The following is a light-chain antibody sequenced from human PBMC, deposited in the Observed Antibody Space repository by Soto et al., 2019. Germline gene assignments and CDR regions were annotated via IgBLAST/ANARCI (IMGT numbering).Light chain of an antibody. CDR1: SSDVGGYNY. V-gene: IGLV2-14*01. J-gene: IGLJ1*01. CDR3: SSYTSINTLV. CDR2: DVT. Sequence: QSALTQPASVSGSPGQSITISCTGTSSDVGGYNYVSWYQQHPGKAPKLMIYDVTVRPSGVSNRFSGSKSGNTASPTISGLQAEDEADYYCSSYTSINTLVFGTGTKVTVL.